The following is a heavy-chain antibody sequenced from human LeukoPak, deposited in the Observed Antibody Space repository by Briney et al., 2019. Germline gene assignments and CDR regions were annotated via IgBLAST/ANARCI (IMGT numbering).Heavy chain of an antibody. V-gene: IGHV3-48*01. Sequence: GGSLRLSWSASGLTFSSYGMTWVRQPPGKGLEWSSYISSSGTIIYYADSLKGRLTISRHNAKNSLYLQMNRLRAEDTAVYYCAGEGPDYWGEGTLVTVPS. CDR2: ISSSGTII. CDR3: AGEGPDY. CDR1: GLTFSSYG. J-gene: IGHJ4*02.